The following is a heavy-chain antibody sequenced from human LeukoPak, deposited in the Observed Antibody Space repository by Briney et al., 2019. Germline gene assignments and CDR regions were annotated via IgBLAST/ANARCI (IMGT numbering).Heavy chain of an antibody. J-gene: IGHJ3*02. CDR3: ASKFHVVPAAILIRSDAFDI. CDR1: GYTFTVYY. Sequence: GASVKVSFKASGYTFTVYYMHWVRQAPGQGLEWMGWINPNSGGTNYAQKFQGRVTMTRDTSISTAYMELSRLRSDDTAVYYCASKFHVVPAAILIRSDAFDIWGQGTMVTVSS. D-gene: IGHD2-2*01. V-gene: IGHV1-2*02. CDR2: INPNSGGT.